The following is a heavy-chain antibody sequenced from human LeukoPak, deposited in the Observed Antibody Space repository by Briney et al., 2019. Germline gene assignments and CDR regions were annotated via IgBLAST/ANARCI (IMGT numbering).Heavy chain of an antibody. D-gene: IGHD3-10*01. J-gene: IGHJ4*02. CDR2: IGRGI. CDR1: GFTFSTYS. CDR3: ARVYGSGIYYKAY. V-gene: IGHV3-48*04. Sequence: PGGSLRLSCVGSGFTFSTYSMNWVRQAPGKGLEWVSHIGRGIRYADSVEGRFTISRDNAKNSVYLQMNTLRAEDTAVYYCARVYGSGIYYKAYWGQGTLVTVSS.